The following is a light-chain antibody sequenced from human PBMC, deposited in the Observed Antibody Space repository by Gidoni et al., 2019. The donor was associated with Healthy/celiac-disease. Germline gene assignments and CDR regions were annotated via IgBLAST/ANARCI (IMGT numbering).Light chain of an antibody. CDR1: QSISSW. Sequence: DIQMTPSPSTRSASVGDRVTITCRASQSISSWVAWYQQKPGKAPKLLIYDASSLESGAPSRFSGSGSGTEFTLTISSLQPDDFGTYYCQQYNSYWTFGQGTKVEIK. CDR3: QQYNSYWT. V-gene: IGKV1-5*01. J-gene: IGKJ1*01. CDR2: DAS.